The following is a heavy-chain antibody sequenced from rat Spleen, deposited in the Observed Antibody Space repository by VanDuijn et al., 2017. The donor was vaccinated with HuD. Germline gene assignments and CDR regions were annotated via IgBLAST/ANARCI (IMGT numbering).Heavy chain of an antibody. CDR2: ITNIAGRT. V-gene: IGHV5-31*01. Sequence: EVQLVETGGGLVQPGRSLKLSCVASGFTFNNYWMTWIRQAPGKGLEWVASITNIAGRTHYPDSVKGRFTISRDNAKSTLYLQMDSLRSEDTATYYCARRAPFMPLDYWGQGVMVTVSS. CDR3: ARRAPFMPLDY. CDR1: GFTFNNYW. J-gene: IGHJ2*01. D-gene: IGHD1-6*01.